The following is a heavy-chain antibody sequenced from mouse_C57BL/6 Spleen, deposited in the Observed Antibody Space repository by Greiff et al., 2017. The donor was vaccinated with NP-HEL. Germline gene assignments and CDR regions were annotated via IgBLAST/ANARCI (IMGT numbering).Heavy chain of an antibody. CDR1: GYTFTSYG. J-gene: IGHJ3*01. Sequence: VQPQQSGAELARPGASVKLSCKASGYTFTSYGISWVKQRTGQGLEWIGEIYPRSGNTYYNEKFKGKATLTADKSSSTAYMELRSLTSEDSAVYFCGGYYDEFAYWGQGTLVTVSA. CDR2: IYPRSGNT. D-gene: IGHD2-4*01. V-gene: IGHV1-81*01. CDR3: GGYYDEFAY.